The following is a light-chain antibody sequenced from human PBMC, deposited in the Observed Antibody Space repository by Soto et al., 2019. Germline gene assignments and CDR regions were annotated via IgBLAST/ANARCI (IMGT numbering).Light chain of an antibody. CDR1: SSDIGGYNY. Sequence: QSALTQPASVSGSPGQSITISCTGTSSDIGGYNYVSWYQQYPGKAPKLMIYDVSNRPSGVSNRFSGSKSGNTASLTISGLQAEDEADYYCSSSTTSSTLFGTGTKVTVL. J-gene: IGLJ1*01. CDR3: SSSTTSSTL. CDR2: DVS. V-gene: IGLV2-14*03.